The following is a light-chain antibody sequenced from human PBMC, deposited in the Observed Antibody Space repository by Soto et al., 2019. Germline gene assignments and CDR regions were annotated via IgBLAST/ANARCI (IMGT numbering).Light chain of an antibody. Sequence: QSALTQPASVSGSPGQSITISCTGTSRDVGGYNLVSWYQQHPGKAPKLMIYEGNKRPSGVSNRFSGSKSGNTASLTISGLQAEDEADYYCCSYAGFSTFVFGIGTKVTVL. V-gene: IGLV2-23*03. CDR2: EGN. CDR1: SRDVGGYNL. CDR3: CSYAGFSTFV. J-gene: IGLJ1*01.